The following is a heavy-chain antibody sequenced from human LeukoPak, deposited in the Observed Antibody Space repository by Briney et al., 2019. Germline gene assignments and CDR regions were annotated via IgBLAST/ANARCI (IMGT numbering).Heavy chain of an antibody. CDR1: GYTFTSYG. D-gene: IGHD3-10*01. Sequence: ASVKVSCKASGYTFTSYGISWVRQAPGQGLEWMGWISAYNGNTNYAQKLQGRVTMTTDTSTSTAYMELRSLRSDDTALYYCATCITMVRGVIISGDWFDPWGQGTLVTVSS. J-gene: IGHJ5*02. CDR3: ATCITMVRGVIISGDWFDP. CDR2: ISAYNGNT. V-gene: IGHV1-18*01.